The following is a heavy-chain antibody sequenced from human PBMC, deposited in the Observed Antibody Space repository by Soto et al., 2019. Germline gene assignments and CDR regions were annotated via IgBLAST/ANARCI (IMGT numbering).Heavy chain of an antibody. CDR2: IDPSDSYT. CDR3: ARQTRTSSYYYYYGMDV. V-gene: IGHV5-10-1*01. Sequence: GESLKISCKGSGYSFTSYWISWVRQMPGKGLEWMGRIDPSDSYTNYSPSFQGHVTISADKSISTAYLQWSSLKASDTAMYYCARQTRTSSYYYYYGMDVWGQGTTVTVSS. D-gene: IGHD2-2*01. J-gene: IGHJ6*02. CDR1: GYSFTSYW.